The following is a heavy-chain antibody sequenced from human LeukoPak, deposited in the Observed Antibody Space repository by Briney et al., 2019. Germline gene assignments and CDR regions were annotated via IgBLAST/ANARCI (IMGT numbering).Heavy chain of an antibody. V-gene: IGHV3-53*01. D-gene: IGHD6-19*01. CDR1: GFTVSSNY. J-gene: IGHJ4*02. CDR2: IYSGGST. CDR3: ARRSGIAVAGAFDY. Sequence: PGGSLRLSCAASGFTVSSNYMSWVRQAPGKGLEWVSVIYSGGSTYYADSVKGRFTISRDNSKSTLYIQMNSLRAEDTAVYYCARRSGIAVAGAFDYWGQGTLVTVSS.